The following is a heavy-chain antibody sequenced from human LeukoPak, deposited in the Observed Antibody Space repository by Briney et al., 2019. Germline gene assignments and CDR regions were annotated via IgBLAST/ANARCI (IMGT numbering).Heavy chain of an antibody. D-gene: IGHD2-15*01. V-gene: IGHV3-30*18. J-gene: IGHJ4*02. Sequence: GGSLRLSCAASGFTFSSYGMHWVRQAPGKGLEWVAVISYDGSNKYYADSVKGRFTISRDNSKNTLYLQMNSLRDEDTAVYYCAKTPDSLPYYFDYWGQGTLVTVSS. CDR2: ISYDGSNK. CDR1: GFTFSSYG. CDR3: AKTPDSLPYYFDY.